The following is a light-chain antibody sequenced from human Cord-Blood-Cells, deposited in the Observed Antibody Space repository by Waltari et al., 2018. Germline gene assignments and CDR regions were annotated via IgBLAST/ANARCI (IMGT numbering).Light chain of an antibody. V-gene: IGKV1-5*01. J-gene: IGKJ4*01. CDR3: QQYNSYST. Sequence: DIQMNQSPSTPSASVGDRVTITCRVSQSISSWLAWYQQKPGKAPKLLIYDASSVESVVPSRFSSSGSGTEFTLTISSLQPDDFATYYCQQYNSYSTFGGGTKVEIK. CDR2: DAS. CDR1: QSISSW.